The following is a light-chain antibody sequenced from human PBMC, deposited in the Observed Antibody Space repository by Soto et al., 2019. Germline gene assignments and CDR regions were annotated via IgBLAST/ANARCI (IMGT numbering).Light chain of an antibody. Sequence: QSVLTQPASVSGSPGQSITISCTGTSSDVGNYNYVSWYQQHPGKAPKLMIHDVSNRPSGVSNHFSGSKSGNTASLTISGLQAEDEADYYCSSYTSSSTDVFGTGTKVTVL. CDR2: DVS. CDR3: SSYTSSSTDV. CDR1: SSDVGNYNY. J-gene: IGLJ1*01. V-gene: IGLV2-14*01.